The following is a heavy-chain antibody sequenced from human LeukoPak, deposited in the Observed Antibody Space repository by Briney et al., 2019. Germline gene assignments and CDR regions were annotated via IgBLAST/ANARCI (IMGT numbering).Heavy chain of an antibody. D-gene: IGHD3-10*01. V-gene: IGHV1-2*02. CDR2: INPNSGGT. CDR1: GYTFTGYY. CDR3: ARAGPYYGSGPYFDC. Sequence: GASVKVSCKASGYTFTGYYMHWVRQAPGQGLEWMGWINPNSGGTNYAQKFQGRVTMSRDTSISTAYMELSRLRSDDTAVYYCARAGPYYGSGPYFDCWGQGTLVTVSS. J-gene: IGHJ4*02.